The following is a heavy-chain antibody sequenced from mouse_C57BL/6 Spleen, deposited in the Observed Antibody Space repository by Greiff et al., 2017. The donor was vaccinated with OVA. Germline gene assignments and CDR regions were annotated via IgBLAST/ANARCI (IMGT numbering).Heavy chain of an antibody. CDR3: ARSDYYYAMDY. CDR1: GYTFTSYW. CDR2: IDPSDSYT. J-gene: IGHJ4*01. V-gene: IGHV1-69*01. Sequence: QVQLQQPGAELVMPGASVKLSCKASGYTFTSYWMHWVKQRPGQGLEWIGEIDPSDSYTNYNQKFKGESTLTVDKSSSTAYMQLSSLTSEDSAVYYCARSDYYYAMDYWGQGTSVTVSS.